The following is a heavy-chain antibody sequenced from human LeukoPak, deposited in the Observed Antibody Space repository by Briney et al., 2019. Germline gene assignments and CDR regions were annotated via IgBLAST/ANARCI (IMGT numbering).Heavy chain of an antibody. V-gene: IGHV3-23*01. CDR2: ISNSGSIT. CDR1: GFTFSSSV. Sequence: GGSLRLSWAAAGFTFSSSVMSWVRQAPGKGLEWVSGISNSGSITYYAGSVKGRFTISRGNSKNMLYLQMNSLRAEDTAVYYCAKGSFWGQGTLVTVSS. CDR3: AKGSF. J-gene: IGHJ4*02.